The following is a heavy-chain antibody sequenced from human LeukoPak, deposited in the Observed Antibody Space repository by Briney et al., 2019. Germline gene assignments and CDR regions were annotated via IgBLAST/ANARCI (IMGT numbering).Heavy chain of an antibody. Sequence: PGGSLRLSCAASGFTFSSYGMHWVRPAPGKGLEWVAVISYDGSNKYYADSVKGRFTISRDNSKNTLYLQMNSLRAEDTAVYYCAKDYGGATDYWGQGTLVTVSS. CDR3: AKDYGGATDY. CDR1: GFTFSSYG. CDR2: ISYDGSNK. D-gene: IGHD1-26*01. J-gene: IGHJ4*02. V-gene: IGHV3-30*18.